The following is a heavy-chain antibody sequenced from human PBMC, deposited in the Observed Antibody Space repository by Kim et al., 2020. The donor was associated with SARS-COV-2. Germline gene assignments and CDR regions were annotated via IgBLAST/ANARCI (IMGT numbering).Heavy chain of an antibody. D-gene: IGHD2-2*02. CDR2: IYYSGST. Sequence: SETLSLTCTVSGGSISSYYWSWIRQPPGKGLEWIGYIYYSGSTNYNPSLKSRVTISVDTSKNQFSLKLSSVTAADTAVYYCARTYTGVGYFDYWGQGTLV. V-gene: IGHV4-59*13. J-gene: IGHJ4*02. CDR1: GGSISSYY. CDR3: ARTYTGVGYFDY.